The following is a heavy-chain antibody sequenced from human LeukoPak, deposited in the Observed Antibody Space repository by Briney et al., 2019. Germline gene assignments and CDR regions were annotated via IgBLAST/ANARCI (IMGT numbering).Heavy chain of an antibody. V-gene: IGHV6-1*01. CDR1: GDSVSSNSAA. D-gene: IGHD6-13*01. J-gene: IGHJ5*02. Sequence: SQTLSLTCAISGDSVSSNSAAWNWIRQSPSRGLEWLGRTYYRSKWYNDYAVSVKSRITINPDTSKNQFSLQLNSVTPEDTAVYYCARADSSSWTQSNWFDPWGQGTLVTVSS. CDR3: ARADSSSWTQSNWFDP. CDR2: TYYRSKWYN.